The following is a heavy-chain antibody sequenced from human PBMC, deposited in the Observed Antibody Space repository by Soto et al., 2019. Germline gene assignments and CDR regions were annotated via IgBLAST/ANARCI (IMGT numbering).Heavy chain of an antibody. V-gene: IGHV3-7*03. CDR3: ARGPRSWSPSWFDT. CDR1: GFTFNSYW. CDR2: MKEDGTEK. Sequence: EVQLVESGGGLVQPGGSLRLSCAASGFTFNSYWMTWVRQAPGKGLEWVANMKEDGTEKYYVDSMKGRFTISRDNAKNLLYLQMNSLRGDDTAMYYCARGPRSWSPSWFDTWGQGTLVTVVS. D-gene: IGHD6-13*01. J-gene: IGHJ5*02.